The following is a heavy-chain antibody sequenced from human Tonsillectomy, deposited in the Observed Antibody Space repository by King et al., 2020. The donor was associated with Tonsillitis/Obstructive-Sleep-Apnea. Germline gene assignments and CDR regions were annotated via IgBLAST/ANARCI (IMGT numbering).Heavy chain of an antibody. D-gene: IGHD1-26*01. CDR2: VKSETHGGTT. Sequence: VQLVESGGGLVKPGGSLRLSCAASGFSLSNAWMNWVRQAPGKGLEWVGRVKSETHGGTTDYAAPVKGRFTISRDDSENKIYLQMNSQKTEDTAVYFCTTAPSDFTTGSYSSYYFDDGGQGTLVTVSS. CDR3: TTAPSDFTTGSYSSYYFDD. J-gene: IGHJ4*02. V-gene: IGHV3-15*07. CDR1: GFSLSNAW.